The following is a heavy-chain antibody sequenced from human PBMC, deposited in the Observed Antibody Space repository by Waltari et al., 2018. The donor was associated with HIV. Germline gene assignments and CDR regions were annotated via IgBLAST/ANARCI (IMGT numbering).Heavy chain of an antibody. CDR1: GFPYSSYE. Sequence: EVQLVESGGGLVQPGGSLRLSCAASGFPYSSYELHWVRQAPGKGLEWVSYISSSGSTIYYADSVKGRFTISRDNAKNSLYLQMNSLRAEDTAVYYCARVDNRRLVVYGMDVWGQGTTVTVSS. CDR2: ISSSGSTI. D-gene: IGHD2-2*03. V-gene: IGHV3-48*03. CDR3: ARVDNRRLVVYGMDV. J-gene: IGHJ6*02.